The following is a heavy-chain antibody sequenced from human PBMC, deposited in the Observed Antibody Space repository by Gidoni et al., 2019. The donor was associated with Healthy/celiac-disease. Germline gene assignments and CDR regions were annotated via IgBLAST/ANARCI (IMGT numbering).Heavy chain of an antibody. J-gene: IGHJ4*02. CDR1: GFTFSSYS. D-gene: IGHD2-15*01. Sequence: EVQLVVSGGGLVKPGGSLRLSGAASGFTFSSYSMNWVRQAPGKGLEWVSSISSSSSYIYYADSVKGRFTISRDNAKNSLYLQMNSLRAEDTAVYYCARVYCSGGSCYWGGGYWGQGTLVTVSS. CDR2: ISSSSSYI. V-gene: IGHV3-21*01. CDR3: ARVYCSGGSCYWGGGY.